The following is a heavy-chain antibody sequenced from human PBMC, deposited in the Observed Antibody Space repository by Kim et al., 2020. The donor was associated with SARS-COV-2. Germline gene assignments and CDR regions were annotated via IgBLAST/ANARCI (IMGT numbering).Heavy chain of an antibody. CDR2: ISWDGGST. D-gene: IGHD4-17*01. Sequence: GGSLRLSCAASGFTFDDYTMHWVRQAPGKGLEWVSLISWDGGSTYYADSVKGRFTISRDNSKNSLYLQMNSLRTEDTALYYCAKSINGDYFYYYYGMDVWGQGTTVTVSS. CDR1: GFTFDDYT. V-gene: IGHV3-43*01. CDR3: AKSINGDYFYYYYGMDV. J-gene: IGHJ6*02.